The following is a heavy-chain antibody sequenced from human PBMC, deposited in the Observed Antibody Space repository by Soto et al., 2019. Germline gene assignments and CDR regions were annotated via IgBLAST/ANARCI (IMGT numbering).Heavy chain of an antibody. CDR1: GFTFTSSA. CDR2: IVVGSGNT. J-gene: IGHJ3*02. Sequence: QMQLVQSGPEVKQPGTSVKVSCKASGFTFTSSAVQWVRQARGQRLEWIGWIVVGSGNTNYAQKFQERVTITRDMSTSTAYMELSSLRSEDTAVYYCAAEDYSGSYYGARAFDIWGQGTMVTVSS. CDR3: AAEDYSGSYYGARAFDI. D-gene: IGHD1-26*01. V-gene: IGHV1-58*01.